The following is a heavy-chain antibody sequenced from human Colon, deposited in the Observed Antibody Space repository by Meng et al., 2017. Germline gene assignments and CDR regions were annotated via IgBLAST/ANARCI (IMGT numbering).Heavy chain of an antibody. CDR1: GFTFNNYV. J-gene: IGHJ4*02. CDR2: ISGNSGRI. V-gene: IGHV3-9*01. D-gene: IGHD1-7*01. Sequence: GGSLRLSCAASGFTFNNYVMHWVRQAPGRGLEWVSGISGNSGRIAYADSVKGRFTISRDSAKNSLYLQMNSLINEDTALYYCAKDISTNSGNYYFNYWGQGTLVTVSS. CDR3: AKDISTNSGNYYFNY.